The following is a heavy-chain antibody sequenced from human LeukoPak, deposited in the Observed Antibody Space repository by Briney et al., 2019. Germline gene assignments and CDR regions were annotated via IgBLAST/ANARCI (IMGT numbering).Heavy chain of an antibody. Sequence: SETLSLTCTVSGGSISSGDYYWSWIRQPPGKGLEWIGYIYYSGSTYYNPSLKSRVTISVDTSKNQFSLKLSSVTAADTAVYYCASVRDYSNYGMDVWGQGTTVTVSS. CDR1: GGSISSGDYY. D-gene: IGHD2-8*01. CDR2: IYYSGST. V-gene: IGHV4-30-4*01. J-gene: IGHJ6*02. CDR3: ASVRDYSNYGMDV.